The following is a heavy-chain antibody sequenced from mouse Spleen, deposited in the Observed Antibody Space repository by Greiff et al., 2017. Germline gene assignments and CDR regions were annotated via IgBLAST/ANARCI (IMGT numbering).Heavy chain of an antibody. D-gene: IGHD2-13*01. V-gene: IGHV1-39*01. CDR1: GYSFTDYN. Sequence: EVKLVESGPELVKPGASVKISCKASGYSFTDYNMNWVKQSNGKSLEWIGVINPNYGTTSYNQKFKGKATMTVDQSSSTAYMQLNSLTSEDSAVYYCAWNGDYDAMDYWGRGTSVTVSS. J-gene: IGHJ4*01. CDR3: AWNGDYDAMDY. CDR2: INPNYGTT.